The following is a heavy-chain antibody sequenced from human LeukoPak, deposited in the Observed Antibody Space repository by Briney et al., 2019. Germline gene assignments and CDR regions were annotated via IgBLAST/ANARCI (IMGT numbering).Heavy chain of an antibody. CDR3: ARRYSSSQLTSYYFDY. J-gene: IGHJ4*02. Sequence: SETLSLTCAVYGGSFSGYYWSWIRQPPGKGLEWIGEINHSGSTNYNPSLKSRVTISVDTSKNQFSLKLSSVTAADTAVYYCARRYSSSQLTSYYFDYWGQGTLVTVSS. D-gene: IGHD6-13*01. CDR1: GGSFSGYY. V-gene: IGHV4-34*01. CDR2: INHSGST.